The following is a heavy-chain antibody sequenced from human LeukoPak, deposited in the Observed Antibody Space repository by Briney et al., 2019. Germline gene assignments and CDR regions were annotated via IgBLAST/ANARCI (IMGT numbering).Heavy chain of an antibody. D-gene: IGHD2-15*01. Sequence: GGTLRLSCAASGFTFSSYGMSWVRQAPGKGLEWVSGITASGDRTYYADSVKGRFTMSRDNSKNTVYLQMNSLRVDDTAVYYCARRDIVVVVSASDYWGQGTLVTVSS. V-gene: IGHV3-23*01. CDR2: ITASGDRT. CDR1: GFTFSSYG. J-gene: IGHJ4*02. CDR3: ARRDIVVVVSASDY.